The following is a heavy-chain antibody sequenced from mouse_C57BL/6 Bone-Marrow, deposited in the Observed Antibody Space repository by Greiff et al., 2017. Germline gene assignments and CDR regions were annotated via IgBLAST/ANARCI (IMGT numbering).Heavy chain of an antibody. D-gene: IGHD4-1*01. CDR2: ISNGGGST. J-gene: IGHJ1*03. V-gene: IGHV5-12*01. CDR3: ARQKLGPSYWYFEV. CDR1: GFTFSDYY. Sequence: EVKLVESGGGLVQPGGSLKLSCAASGFTFSDYYMYWVRQTPEKRLEWVAYISNGGGSTYYPDTVKGRFTISRDNAKNTLYRQMSRLKSDDTAMYYCARQKLGPSYWYFEVWGTGTTVTVSS.